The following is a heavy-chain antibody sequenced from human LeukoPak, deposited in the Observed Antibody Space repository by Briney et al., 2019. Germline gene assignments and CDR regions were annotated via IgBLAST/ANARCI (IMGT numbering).Heavy chain of an antibody. D-gene: IGHD3-10*01. CDR3: ARDWRGLAMGFDP. Sequence: SETLSLTCAVSGGSTSSGGYYWGWIRQPPGKGLEWIGSIYYSGSTYYNPSLKSRVTISVDTSKNQFSLKLSSVTAADTAVYYCARDWRGLAMGFDPWGQGTLVTVSS. CDR2: IYYSGST. CDR1: GGSTSSGGYY. V-gene: IGHV4-39*07. J-gene: IGHJ5*02.